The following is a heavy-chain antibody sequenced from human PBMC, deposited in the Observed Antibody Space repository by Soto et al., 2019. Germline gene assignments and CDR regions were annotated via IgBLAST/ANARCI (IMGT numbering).Heavy chain of an antibody. Sequence: EVQLLESGGALVQPGGSLRLSCVASGFTFGSYGMSWVRQAPGKGLEWVSAISGSGGLYYADSVKGRFTISRDNSKNTLYLQMDSLRVDDTALYYCAKDRRAMDHWGQGTLVTVSS. CDR1: GFTFGSYG. J-gene: IGHJ4*02. D-gene: IGHD5-18*01. CDR2: ISGSGGL. CDR3: AKDRRAMDH. V-gene: IGHV3-23*01.